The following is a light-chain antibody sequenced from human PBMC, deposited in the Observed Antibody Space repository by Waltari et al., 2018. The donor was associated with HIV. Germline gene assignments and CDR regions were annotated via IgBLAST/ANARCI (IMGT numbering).Light chain of an antibody. CDR2: EVS. CDR3: SSYRRDSTQV. CDR1: SSDVGSFNF. V-gene: IGLV2-14*01. Sequence: LTISASVSGSPGQSITISCTGSSSDVGSFNFVSWYQQYPGKAPKLVIFEVSKRPSGVSSRFSGSKSGNTASLTIPDEADYHCSSYRRDSTQVFGGGTKLTVL. J-gene: IGLJ2*01.